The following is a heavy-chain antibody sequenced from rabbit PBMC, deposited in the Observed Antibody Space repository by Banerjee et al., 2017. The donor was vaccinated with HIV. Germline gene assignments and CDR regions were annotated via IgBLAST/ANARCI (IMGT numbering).Heavy chain of an antibody. CDR3: ARDAGSSGYYFNL. CDR2: VGAGSAGGT. V-gene: IGHV1S40*01. Sequence: QSLEESGGDLVKPGASLTLTCTASGFSFSSGYDMCWVRQAPGKGLEWIACVGAGSAGGTYYASWAKGRFTISKTSSTTVTLQMTSLTAADTATYFCARDAGSSGYYFNLWGQGTLVTDS. D-gene: IGHD1-1*01. J-gene: IGHJ4*01. CDR1: GFSFSSGYD.